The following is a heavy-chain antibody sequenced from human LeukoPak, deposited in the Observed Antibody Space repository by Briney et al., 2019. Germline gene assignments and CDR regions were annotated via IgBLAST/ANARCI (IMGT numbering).Heavy chain of an antibody. D-gene: IGHD3-22*01. J-gene: IGHJ4*02. Sequence: GRSLRLSCAASGFTFSSYGMHWVRQAPGKGLEWVAVISYDGSNKYYADSVKGRFTISRDNSKNMLYLQMNSLRAEDTAVYYCATDLVYYGNSGYNVHYFDYWGQGTLVTVSS. CDR1: GFTFSSYG. CDR2: ISYDGSNK. V-gene: IGHV3-30*03. CDR3: ATDLVYYGNSGYNVHYFDY.